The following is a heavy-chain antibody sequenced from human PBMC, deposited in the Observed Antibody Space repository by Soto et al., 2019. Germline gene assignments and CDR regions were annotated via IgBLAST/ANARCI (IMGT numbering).Heavy chain of an antibody. CDR1: GFTFSSYW. CDR3: AKDRLAGNFDY. J-gene: IGHJ4*02. CDR2: INQAGSEK. V-gene: IGHV3-7*05. Sequence: GGSLRLSCAASGFTFSSYWMSWVRQAPGKGLEWVANINQAGSEKYYADSVKGRFTISRDNAKNTLYLQMNSLRAEDTAVYYCAKDRLAGNFDYWGQGTQVTVSS.